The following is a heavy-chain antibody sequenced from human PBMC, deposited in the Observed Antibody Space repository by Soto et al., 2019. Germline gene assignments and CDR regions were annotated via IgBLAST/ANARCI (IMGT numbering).Heavy chain of an antibody. CDR1: GGSISSGGYY. D-gene: IGHD1-20*01. J-gene: IGHJ5*02. V-gene: IGHV4-31*03. CDR3: ARVGGINWFDT. Sequence: QVQLQESGPGLVKPSQTLSLTCTVSGGSISSGGYYWSWIRQHPGKGLEWIGYIYYSGSTYYNPSLQSRVTISVEPSKNQFSLKLSSVTAAETAVYYCARVGGINWFDTWGQGTLVTVSS. CDR2: IYYSGST.